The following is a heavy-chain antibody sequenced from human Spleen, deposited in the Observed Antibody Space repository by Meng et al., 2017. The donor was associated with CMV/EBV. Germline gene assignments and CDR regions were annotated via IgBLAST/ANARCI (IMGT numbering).Heavy chain of an antibody. CDR2: ISYDGSNK. J-gene: IGHJ6*02. CDR1: RFTFSSYA. V-gene: IGHV3-30-3*01. CDR3: VSSKAGHFYYYGLDV. Sequence: GESLKISCAASRFTFSSYAMHWVRQAPGKGLEWVAVISYDGSNKFYADSGKGRFTISRDNSKNTLYLQMNSLRTEDTAVYYCVSSKAGHFYYYGLDVWGQGTLVTVSS.